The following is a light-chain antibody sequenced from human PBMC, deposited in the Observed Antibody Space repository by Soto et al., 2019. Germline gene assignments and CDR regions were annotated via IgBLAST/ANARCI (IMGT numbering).Light chain of an antibody. CDR1: QSVSSSY. CDR3: QQYGSSPPIT. V-gene: IGKV3-20*01. Sequence: DIVLTQSPGTLSLSPGERATLSCRASQSVSSSYLAWYQQKPGQAPRLLIYGASSRATGIPDRFSGSGSGTDFTLTISRLEPEDVAVYYCQQYGSSPPITFGRGTRLEIK. CDR2: GAS. J-gene: IGKJ5*01.